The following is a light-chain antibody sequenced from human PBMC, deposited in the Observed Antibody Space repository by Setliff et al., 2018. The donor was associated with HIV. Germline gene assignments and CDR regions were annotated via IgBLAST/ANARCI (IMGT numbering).Light chain of an antibody. CDR1: NIGSKS. Sequence: SYELTQPPSVSVAPGKTARITCGGNNIGSKSVHWYQQKPGQAPVLVIYYDSDRPSGIPERFSGSNSGNTATLTIRRVEAGDEADYYCQVWDSSSDHSYVFGTGTKVTVL. CDR3: QVWDSSSDHSYV. CDR2: YDS. J-gene: IGLJ1*01. V-gene: IGLV3-21*04.